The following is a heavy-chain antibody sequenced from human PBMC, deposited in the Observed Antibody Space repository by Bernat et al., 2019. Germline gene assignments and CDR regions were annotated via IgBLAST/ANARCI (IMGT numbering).Heavy chain of an antibody. CDR1: GFTFSSYA. CDR3: AKDRLGYCSSTSCYLDAFDI. Sequence: EVQLLESGGGLVQPGGSLRLSCAASGFTFSSYAMSWVRQAPGKGLEWVSAIRGSGGSTYSADSVKGRFTISRDNSKNTLYLQMNSLRAEDTAVYYCAKDRLGYCSSTSCYLDAFDIWGQGTMVTVSS. CDR2: IRGSGGST. D-gene: IGHD2-2*01. V-gene: IGHV3-23*01. J-gene: IGHJ3*02.